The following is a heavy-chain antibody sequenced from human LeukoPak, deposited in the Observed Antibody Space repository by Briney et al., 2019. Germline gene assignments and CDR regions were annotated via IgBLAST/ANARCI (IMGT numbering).Heavy chain of an antibody. CDR3: ARDSRFGKLLIPYFDY. CDR2: ITSRSSSI. J-gene: IGHJ4*02. CDR1: GFTFSNYN. V-gene: IGHV3-48*02. Sequence: GGSLRLSCAASGFTFSNYNMNWVRQAPGKGLEWVSYITSRSSSIHYADSVKGRFTISRDNAQNSLYLQMNSLRDEDTAVYYCARDSRFGKLLIPYFDYWGQGTLVTVSS. D-gene: IGHD3-10*01.